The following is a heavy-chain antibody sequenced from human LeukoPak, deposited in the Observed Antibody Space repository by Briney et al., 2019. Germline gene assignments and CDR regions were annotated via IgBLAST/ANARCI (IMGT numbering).Heavy chain of an antibody. CDR3: ARRLIGYCSGGSCYSGYFQH. J-gene: IGHJ1*01. D-gene: IGHD2-15*01. Sequence: PSETLSLTCTVSGGSISSYYWSWIRQPPGKGLEWIGYIHYSGGTNYNPSLKSRVTISVDTSKNQFSLKLSSVTAADTAVYYCARRLIGYCSGGSCYSGYFQHWGQGTLVTVSS. CDR2: IHYSGGT. CDR1: GGSISSYY. V-gene: IGHV4-59*12.